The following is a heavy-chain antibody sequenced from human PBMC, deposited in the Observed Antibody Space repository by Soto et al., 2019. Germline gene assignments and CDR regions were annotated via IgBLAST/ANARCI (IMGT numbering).Heavy chain of an antibody. CDR3: AAELDGGGRCCSFDI. D-gene: IGHD2-15*01. V-gene: IGHV1-58*01. Sequence: ASVKVSCKTSGFTFSNSAVQWVRQALGQRLEWIGWIIVGSGQTKSAQNLQERITVTRDMSTSTAYMELSSLRSEDTAVYYCAAELDGGGRCCSFDIWGQGTMVTVSS. CDR1: GFTFSNSA. CDR2: IIVGSGQT. J-gene: IGHJ3*02.